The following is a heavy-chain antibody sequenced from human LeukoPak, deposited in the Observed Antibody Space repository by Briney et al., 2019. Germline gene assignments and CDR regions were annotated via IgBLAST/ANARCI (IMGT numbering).Heavy chain of an antibody. Sequence: GGSLRLSCAASGFTFSSYAMTWVRQAPGKGLEWVSAISGSGGTTFYADSVKGGFSISRDNSKNALYLQMNSLRAEDTAVYYCAREGGPYRPLDYTGQGTLVTVSS. CDR1: GFTFSSYA. V-gene: IGHV3-23*01. CDR3: AREGGPYRPLDY. CDR2: ISGSGGTT. J-gene: IGHJ4*02.